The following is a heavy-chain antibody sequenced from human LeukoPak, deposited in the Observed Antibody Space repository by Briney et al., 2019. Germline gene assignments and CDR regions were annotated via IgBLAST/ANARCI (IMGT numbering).Heavy chain of an antibody. V-gene: IGHV4-59*01. CDR1: GGSINDYY. J-gene: IGHJ4*02. D-gene: IGHD3-22*01. CDR3: ARNYDRLDY. Sequence: PSETLSLTCTVSGGSINDYYWSWIRQPPGKGLEWIGYIYYSGSTNYNPSLKSRVTISVDTSKSQFSLKLSSMTAADTAVYYWARNYDRLDYWGQGTLVTVSS. CDR2: IYYSGST.